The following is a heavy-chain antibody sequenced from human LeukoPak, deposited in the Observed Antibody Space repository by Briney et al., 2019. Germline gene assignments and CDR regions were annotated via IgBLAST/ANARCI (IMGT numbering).Heavy chain of an antibody. CDR1: GFTFRSYA. CDR2: TSYDGSKK. D-gene: IGHD3-9*01. V-gene: IGHV3-30*04. J-gene: IGHJ4*02. Sequence: GGSLRLSCADSGFTFRSYAMHWVRQALGKGLEWVAVTSYDGSKKYYADSVKGRFTISRDNSKNTLYLQMSSLRVEDTAVYYCARGNYDILTGSAFDYWGQGTLVTVSS. CDR3: ARGNYDILTGSAFDY.